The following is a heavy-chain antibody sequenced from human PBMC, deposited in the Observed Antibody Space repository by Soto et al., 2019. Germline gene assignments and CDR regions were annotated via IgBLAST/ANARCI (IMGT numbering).Heavy chain of an antibody. J-gene: IGHJ6*01. Sequence: GGSLRLSCAASGFTFSSYWMYWVRQASGKGPVWVSRISSDGSSISYADPVKGRFTISRDNAKNTLYLQMNSLRAEDTALYYCGRVGYPYGMDVWGQVTTVTVSS. D-gene: IGHD2-15*01. CDR1: GFTFSSYW. CDR3: GRVGYPYGMDV. CDR2: ISSDGSSI. V-gene: IGHV3-74*01.